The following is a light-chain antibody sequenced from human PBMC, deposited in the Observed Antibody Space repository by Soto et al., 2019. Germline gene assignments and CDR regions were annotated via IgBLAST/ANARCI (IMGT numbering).Light chain of an antibody. V-gene: IGKV3-11*01. CDR1: QSVSSY. Sequence: EIVLTYSPATLSLSRWEIATLSCRASQSVSSYLAWYQQKPGQAPRLLIYDASDRATGIPARFSGSGSGTDFTLTISSLEPEDFAVYDCQQRSNWPPITFGQVTRLEIK. J-gene: IGKJ5*01. CDR3: QQRSNWPPIT. CDR2: DAS.